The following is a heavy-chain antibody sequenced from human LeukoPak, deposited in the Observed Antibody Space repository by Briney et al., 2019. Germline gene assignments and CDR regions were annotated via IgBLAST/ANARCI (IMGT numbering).Heavy chain of an antibody. Sequence: GGSLRLSCAASGFTFSSYSMNWVRQAPGKGLEWVSYISSSSTIYYADSVKGRFTISRDNAKNSLYLQMNSLRAEDTAVYYCARDDSGSPRPYYYYYYMDVWGKGTTVTVSS. CDR3: ARDDSGSPRPYYYYYYMDV. V-gene: IGHV3-48*01. J-gene: IGHJ6*03. CDR1: GFTFSSYS. D-gene: IGHD1-26*01. CDR2: ISSSSTI.